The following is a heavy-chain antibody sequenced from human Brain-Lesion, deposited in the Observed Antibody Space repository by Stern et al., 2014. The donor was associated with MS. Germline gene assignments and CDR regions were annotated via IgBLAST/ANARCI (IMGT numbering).Heavy chain of an antibody. V-gene: IGHV3-7*01. CDR2: IKQDRSET. CDR3: ARDSDHANWREFSFDY. Sequence: VQLEESGGDLVQPGGSLKLSCAVSGFTFNDHWMSWVRQAPGKGLEWVATIKQDRSETILGATVKGRFTISRDTAQNSPYLQMNILRVEDTAIYYCARDSDHANWREFSFDYWGQGTLVTVSS. J-gene: IGHJ4*02. D-gene: IGHD1-1*01. CDR1: GFTFNDHW.